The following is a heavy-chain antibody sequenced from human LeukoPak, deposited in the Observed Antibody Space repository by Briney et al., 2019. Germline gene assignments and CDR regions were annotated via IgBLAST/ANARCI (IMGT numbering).Heavy chain of an antibody. CDR3: ARDLGMWGYNVFDY. CDR1: GRSISSYY. V-gene: IGHV4-59*01. Sequence: SETLSLTCTVSGRSISSYYWSWIRQPPGKGLEWIGYIYYSGSTNYNPSLKSRVTISVDTSKNQFSLKLSSVTAADTAVYYCARDLGMWGYNVFDYWGQGTLVTVSS. CDR2: IYYSGST. D-gene: IGHD3-10*01. J-gene: IGHJ4*02.